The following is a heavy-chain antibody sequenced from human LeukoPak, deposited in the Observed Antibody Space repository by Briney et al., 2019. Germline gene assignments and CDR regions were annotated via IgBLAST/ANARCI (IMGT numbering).Heavy chain of an antibody. D-gene: IGHD3-22*01. CDR2: INAGNGNT. V-gene: IGHV1-3*01. CDR1: GYTFTSYA. CDR3: ARALKTYDSSGYYHPNWYFDL. J-gene: IGHJ2*01. Sequence: ASVKVSCKASGYTFTSYAMHWVRQAPGQRLEWMGWINAGNGNTKYSQKFQGRVTITRDTSASTAYMERSSLRSEDTAVYYCARALKTYDSSGYYHPNWYFDLWGRGTLVTVSS.